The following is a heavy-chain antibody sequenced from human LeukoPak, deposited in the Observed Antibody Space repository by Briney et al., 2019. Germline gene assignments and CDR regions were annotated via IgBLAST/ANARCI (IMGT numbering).Heavy chain of an antibody. CDR1: GYTFTGYY. Sequence: ASVKVSCKASGYTFTGYYMHWVRQAPGQGLEWMGWINPNSGGTNYAQKFQGGVTMTRDTSISTAYMELSRLRSDDTAVYYCARDLLGYYDSSGYYSNYHNDYWGQGTLVTVSS. CDR2: INPNSGGT. J-gene: IGHJ4*02. V-gene: IGHV1-2*02. D-gene: IGHD3-22*01. CDR3: ARDLLGYYDSSGYYSNYHNDY.